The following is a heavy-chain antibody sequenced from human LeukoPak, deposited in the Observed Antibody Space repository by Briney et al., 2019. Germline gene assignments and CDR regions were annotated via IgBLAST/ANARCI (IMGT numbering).Heavy chain of an antibody. Sequence: GGSLRLSCAASGFTFSSYSMNWVRQAPGKGLEWVSSIISSSSYIYYADSVKGRFTISRDNAKNSLYLQMNSLRAEDTAVYYCARVEKSRGYSYGLDYWGQGTLVTVSS. V-gene: IGHV3-21*01. D-gene: IGHD5-18*01. CDR2: IISSSSYI. CDR1: GFTFSSYS. J-gene: IGHJ4*02. CDR3: ARVEKSRGYSYGLDY.